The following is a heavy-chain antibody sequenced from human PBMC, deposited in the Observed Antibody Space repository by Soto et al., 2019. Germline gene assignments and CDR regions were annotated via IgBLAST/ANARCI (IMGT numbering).Heavy chain of an antibody. V-gene: IGHV1-2*02. CDR3: ARDGWGGACYSPYAWFDP. CDR1: GYTFTGYY. Sequence: QVQLVQSGAEVRKPGASVRVSCKASGYTFTGYYMHWVRQAPGQGLEWMGWINPNTGGANYAQKFQGRVTMTRDTSISTTSMELTRLRSDGTAVYYCARDGWGGACYSPYAWFDPWGQGTLVTVSS. D-gene: IGHD2-21*02. CDR2: INPNTGGA. J-gene: IGHJ5*02.